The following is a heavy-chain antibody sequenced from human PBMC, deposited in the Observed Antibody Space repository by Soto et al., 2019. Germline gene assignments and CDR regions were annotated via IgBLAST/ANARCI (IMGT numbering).Heavy chain of an antibody. CDR3: AWELEGGVFDI. CDR1: GGPVRDAYSY. V-gene: IGHV4-30-4*01. Sequence: QVLLQESGPQLVKPSQPLSLTCTVSGGPVRDAYSYWTWIRQPPGKGLEWMGYLSYTGSTYYNPSLRNRATSSVDESSSHVSLRLSSVTAADTAVYYCAWELEGGVFDIWFRGTLVTVSS. CDR2: LSYTGST. D-gene: IGHD2-8*02. J-gene: IGHJ3*02.